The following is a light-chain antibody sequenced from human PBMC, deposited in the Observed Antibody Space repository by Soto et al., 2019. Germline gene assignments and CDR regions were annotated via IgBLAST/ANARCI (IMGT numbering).Light chain of an antibody. CDR3: SSYTSSSTV. CDR2: DVS. J-gene: IGLJ1*01. CDR1: SSDVGGYNY. V-gene: IGLV2-14*01. Sequence: QSVLTQPASVSGSPGQSSTISCTGTSSDVGGYNYVSWYQQHPGKAPKLMIYDVSNRPSGVSNRFSGSKSGNTASLTISGLQAEDEADYYCSSYTSSSTVFGTGTKLTVL.